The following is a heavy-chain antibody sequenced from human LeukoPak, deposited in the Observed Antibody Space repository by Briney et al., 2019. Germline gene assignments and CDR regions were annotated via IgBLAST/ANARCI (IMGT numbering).Heavy chain of an antibody. D-gene: IGHD2-15*01. CDR1: GGSFSGYY. J-gene: IGHJ6*03. Sequence: PSETLSLTCAVYGGSFSGYYWSWIRQPPGKGLEWIGEINHSGSTNYNPSLKSRVTIPVDTSKNQFSLKLNSVTAADTAVYYCARGYCSGGSCYSLHYYYYMDVWGKGTTVTVSS. CDR3: ARGYCSGGSCYSLHYYYYMDV. CDR2: INHSGST. V-gene: IGHV4-34*01.